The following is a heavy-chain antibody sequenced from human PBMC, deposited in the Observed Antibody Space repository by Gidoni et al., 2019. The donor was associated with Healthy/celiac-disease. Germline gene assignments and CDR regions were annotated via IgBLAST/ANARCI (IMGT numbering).Heavy chain of an antibody. CDR2: ISSSSSYI. V-gene: IGHV3-21*01. CDR1: GFTFSSYS. CDR3: ARVKGSMIVVYYFDY. D-gene: IGHD3-22*01. J-gene: IGHJ4*02. Sequence: EVKLVESGGGVVTPGGSLRLSCAASGFTFSSYSMNVVRQAPGKGLEGVSSISSSSSYIFYADSVKCRFTISRDNAKNSLYLQINSLRAEYTAVYHCARVKGSMIVVYYFDYWGQGTLVTVSS.